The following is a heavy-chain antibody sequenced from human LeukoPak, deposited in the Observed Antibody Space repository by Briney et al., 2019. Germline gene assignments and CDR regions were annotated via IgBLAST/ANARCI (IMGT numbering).Heavy chain of an antibody. V-gene: IGHV4-59*01. D-gene: IGHD3-10*01. CDR3: ARARDPGSFNRAFDF. J-gene: IGHJ4*02. CDR1: GASISTYY. CDR2: IYYSGST. Sequence: SETLSLTCTVSGASISTYYWSWIRQPPGQALDSIGYIYYSGSTNHNPSLKSRVTISVDTSKNHFSLNLSSVTAADTAVYYCARARDPGSFNRAFDFWGQGTLVTVSS.